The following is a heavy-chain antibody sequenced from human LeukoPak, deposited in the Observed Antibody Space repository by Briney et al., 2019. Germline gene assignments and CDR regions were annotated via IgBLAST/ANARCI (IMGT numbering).Heavy chain of an antibody. CDR3: ARRRITMVRGEGWFDP. CDR1: GYSISSGYY. V-gene: IGHV4-38-2*01. CDR2: IYHSGST. J-gene: IGHJ5*02. Sequence: SETLSLTCAVSGYSISSGYYWGWIRHPPGKGLEWIGSIYHSGSTYYNPSLESRVTISVDTSKNQFSLKLSSVTAADTAVYYCARRRITMVRGEGWFDPWGQGTLVTVSS. D-gene: IGHD3-10*01.